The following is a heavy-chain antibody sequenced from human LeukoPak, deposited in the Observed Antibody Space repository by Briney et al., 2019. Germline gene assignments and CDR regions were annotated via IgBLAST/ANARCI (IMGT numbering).Heavy chain of an antibody. D-gene: IGHD3-10*01. CDR3: ARGGYYGSGNDFRFDP. CDR2: IYYSGST. Sequence: PSETLSLTCSVSGGSISSYYWSWIQQPPGNGLEWIGYIYYSGSTNYKPSLKSRVTISVDTSKNQFSLKLSSVTAADTAVYYCARGGYYGSGNDFRFDPWGQGTLVTVSS. V-gene: IGHV4-59*01. CDR1: GGSISSYY. J-gene: IGHJ5*02.